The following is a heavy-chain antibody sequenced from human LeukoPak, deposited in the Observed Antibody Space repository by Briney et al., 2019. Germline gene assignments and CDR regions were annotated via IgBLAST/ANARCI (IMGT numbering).Heavy chain of an antibody. Sequence: PSETLSLICTVSSGSISSYYWSWIRQPPGKGLEWIGYIYYSGSTNYNPSLKSRVTISVDTSKNQFSLKLSSVTAADTAVYYCARVGRFLEWLDAFDIWGQGTMVTVSS. CDR2: IYYSGST. J-gene: IGHJ3*02. V-gene: IGHV4-59*01. CDR3: ARVGRFLEWLDAFDI. D-gene: IGHD3-3*01. CDR1: SGSISSYY.